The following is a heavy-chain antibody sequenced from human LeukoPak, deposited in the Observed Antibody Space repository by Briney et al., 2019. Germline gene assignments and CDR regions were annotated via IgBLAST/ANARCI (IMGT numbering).Heavy chain of an antibody. CDR3: AKGDGINHYHWFDP. CDR2: ISGGGDRT. J-gene: IGHJ5*02. CDR1: EFTFSSYA. D-gene: IGHD2-21*02. V-gene: IGHV3-23*01. Sequence: GGSLRLSCAASEFTFSSYAMNWVRQAPGKGLEWVSGISGGGDRTYYADSVKGRFTIPRDNSKSTLYLQMNSLRVEDTALYYCAKGDGINHYHWFDPWGQGTQVTVSS.